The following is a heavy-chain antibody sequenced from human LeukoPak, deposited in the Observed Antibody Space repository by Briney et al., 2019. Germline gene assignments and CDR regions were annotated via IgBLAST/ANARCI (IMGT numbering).Heavy chain of an antibody. Sequence: GGSLRLSCAASGFIFSRYAMSWVRQAPGKGLEWVSDINDNGGGTFYADSVKGRFTVSRDNSKNTLYMQMNSLRAEDTAVYYCARVRDSGSYYALPRWGFDIWGQGTMVTASS. D-gene: IGHD1-26*01. CDR3: ARVRDSGSYYALPRWGFDI. CDR2: INDNGGGT. CDR1: GFIFSRYA. V-gene: IGHV3-23*01. J-gene: IGHJ3*02.